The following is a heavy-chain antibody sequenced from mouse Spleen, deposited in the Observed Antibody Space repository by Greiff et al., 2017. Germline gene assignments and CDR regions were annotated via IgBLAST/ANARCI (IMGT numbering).Heavy chain of an antibody. CDR2: ISYSGST. CDR1: GYSITSGYD. CDR3: ARGGKLGSYAMDY. J-gene: IGHJ4*01. Sequence: VQLQQSGPGMVKPSQSLSLTCTVTGYSITSGYDWHWIRHFPGNKLEWMGYISYSGSTNYNPSLKSRISITHDTSKNHFFLKLNSVTTEDTATYYCARGGKLGSYAMDYWGQGTSVTVSS. V-gene: IGHV3-1*01. D-gene: IGHD4-1*01.